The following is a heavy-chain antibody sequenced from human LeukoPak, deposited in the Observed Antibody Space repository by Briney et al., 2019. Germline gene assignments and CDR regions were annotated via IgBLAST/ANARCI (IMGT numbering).Heavy chain of an antibody. CDR2: IYTSGST. CDR3: ARASYSYDINGWVPFDY. D-gene: IGHD3-22*01. CDR1: GGSINSYY. V-gene: IGHV4-4*08. Sequence: PSETLSLTCSVSGGSINSYYWSWIRQSPGKGLEWIGRIYTSGSTNYNPSLKSRVTISGDTSKNQFSLRLSSVTAADTAVYYCARASYSYDINGWVPFDYWGQGTLVTVSS. J-gene: IGHJ4*02.